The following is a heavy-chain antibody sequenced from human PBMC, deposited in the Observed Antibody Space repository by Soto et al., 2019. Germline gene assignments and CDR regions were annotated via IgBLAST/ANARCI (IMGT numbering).Heavy chain of an antibody. CDR2: IIPIFGHT. CDR1: GGTFSSYA. Sequence: SVKVSCKASGGTFSSYAISWVRQAPGQGLEWMGGIIPIFGHTNYAQKVQGRVTMTTDTSTSTAYMELRSLRSDDTAVFYCARSPAATGTSWLDPWGQGTLVTVSS. CDR3: ARSPAATGTSWLDP. D-gene: IGHD6-13*01. V-gene: IGHV1-69*05. J-gene: IGHJ5*02.